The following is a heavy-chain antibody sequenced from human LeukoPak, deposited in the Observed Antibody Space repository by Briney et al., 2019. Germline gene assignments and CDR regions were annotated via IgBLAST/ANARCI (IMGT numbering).Heavy chain of an antibody. D-gene: IGHD3-10*01. CDR1: GFTFSSYA. Sequence: GGSLRLSCAAAGFTFSSYAMSWVRQAPGKGLEWVSAISGSGGSTYYADSVKGRFTISRDNAKNSPYLQMNSLRAEDTAVYYCARDRGEAYYYGSGIHYYYYGMDVWGQGTTVTVSS. V-gene: IGHV3-23*01. J-gene: IGHJ6*02. CDR2: ISGSGGST. CDR3: ARDRGEAYYYGSGIHYYYYGMDV.